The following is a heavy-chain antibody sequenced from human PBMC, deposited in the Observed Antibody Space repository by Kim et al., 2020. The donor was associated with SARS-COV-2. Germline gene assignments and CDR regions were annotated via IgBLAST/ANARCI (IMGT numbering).Heavy chain of an antibody. CDR2: YT. D-gene: IGHD2-8*01. Sequence: YTNYADCLKGRFSISRYNAKNSLYLEMNNLRAEDTAVYYCARNRQVYYSDYWGQGTLVTVSS. CDR3: ARNRQVYYSDY. J-gene: IGHJ4*02. V-gene: IGHV3-11*06.